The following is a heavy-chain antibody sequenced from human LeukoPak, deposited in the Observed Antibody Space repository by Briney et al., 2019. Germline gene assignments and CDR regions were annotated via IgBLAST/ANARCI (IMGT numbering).Heavy chain of an antibody. CDR1: GGSISSYY. V-gene: IGHV4-59*01. J-gene: IGHJ3*02. CDR2: IYGSGST. CDR3: ARVEYGGNSGAFDI. Sequence: PSETLSLTCTVSGGSISSYYWSWIRQPPGKGLEWIGHIYGSGSTNYNPSLKSRVTLSVDTSKNQFSLKLSSVTAADTAVYYCARVEYGGNSGAFDIWGQGTMVTVSS. D-gene: IGHD4-23*01.